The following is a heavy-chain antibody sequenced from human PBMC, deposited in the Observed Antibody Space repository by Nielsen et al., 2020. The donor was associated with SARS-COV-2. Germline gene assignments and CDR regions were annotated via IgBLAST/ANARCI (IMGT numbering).Heavy chain of an antibody. V-gene: IGHV3-23*01. J-gene: IGHJ6*02. Sequence: GGSLRLSCAASGFTFSSYAMSWVRQAPGKGLEWVSAISGSGGSTYYADSVKGRFTISRDNSKNTLYLQMNSLRAEDTAVYYCSGSGSEGYYYYYYGMDVWGQGTTVTVSS. CDR3: SGSGSEGYYYYYYGMDV. CDR2: ISGSGGST. D-gene: IGHD3-10*01. CDR1: GFTFSSYA.